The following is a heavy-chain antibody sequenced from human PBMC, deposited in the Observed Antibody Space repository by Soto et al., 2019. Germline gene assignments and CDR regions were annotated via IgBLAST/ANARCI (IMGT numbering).Heavy chain of an antibody. V-gene: IGHV5-51*01. J-gene: IGHJ3*02. D-gene: IGHD1-26*01. CDR1: GYSFPTYW. Sequence: GESLKISCGGSGYSFPTYWIGWVRQRPGKGLEWMGIIYPGDSETIYSPSFQGQVTISVDKSIRTAYLQWNSLKASDSAMYYCARLEVSTTVSRDGFDIWDRGTMVTVSS. CDR3: ARLEVSTTVSRDGFDI. CDR2: IYPGDSET.